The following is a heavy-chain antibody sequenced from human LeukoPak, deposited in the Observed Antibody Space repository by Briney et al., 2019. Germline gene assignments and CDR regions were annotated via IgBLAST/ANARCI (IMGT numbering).Heavy chain of an antibody. D-gene: IGHD6-19*01. V-gene: IGHV1-69-2*01. CDR2: VDPEDGET. CDR1: GYTFTDYY. J-gene: IGHJ4*02. CDR3: ATVFKWLVRPFDY. Sequence: ASVKVSYKVSGYTFTDYYMHWVQQAPGKGLEWMGLVDPEDGETIYAEKFQGRVTITADTSTDTAYMKLSSLRPEDTAVYYCATVFKWLVRPFDYWGQGTLVTVSS.